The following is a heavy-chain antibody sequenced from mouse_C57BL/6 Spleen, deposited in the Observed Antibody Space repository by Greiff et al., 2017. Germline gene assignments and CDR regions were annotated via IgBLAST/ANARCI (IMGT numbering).Heavy chain of an antibody. CDR2: IRSKSNNYAT. J-gene: IGHJ4*01. D-gene: IGHD2-3*01. CDR3: VRHDGYYVAMDY. V-gene: IGHV10-1*01. CDR1: GFSFNTYA. Sequence: EVMLVESGGGLVQPKGSLKLSCAASGFSFNTYAMNWVRQAPGKGLEWVARIRSKSNNYATYYADSVKDRFTISRDDSESLLYLQMNNLKTDVTAMYYCVRHDGYYVAMDYWGQGTSVTVSS.